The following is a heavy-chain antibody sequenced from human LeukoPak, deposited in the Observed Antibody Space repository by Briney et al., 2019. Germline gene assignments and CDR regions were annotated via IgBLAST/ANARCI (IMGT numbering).Heavy chain of an antibody. CDR2: IYHSGST. D-gene: IGHD3-22*01. CDR1: GGSISSGGYS. V-gene: IGHV4-30-2*01. CDR3: ATAKDSSGYWDY. Sequence: SETLSLTCAVSGGSISSGGYSWSWIRQPPGKGLEWIGYIYHSGSTYYNPSLKSRVTISVDRSKNQFSLKLSSVTAADTAVYYCATAKDSSGYWDYWGQGTLVTVSS. J-gene: IGHJ4*02.